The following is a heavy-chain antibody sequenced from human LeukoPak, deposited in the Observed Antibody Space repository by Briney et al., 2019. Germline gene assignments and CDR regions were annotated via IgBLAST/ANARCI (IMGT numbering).Heavy chain of an antibody. Sequence: SETLSLTCTVSSYSISRGYYWGWIRQSPGKGLEWIGNIYHTGSTSYNPSLESRVTISLDLSKNQFSLRLSSVTAADTALYYCVREGPIRFLEQIDYWGQGTLVTVSS. D-gene: IGHD3-3*01. V-gene: IGHV4-38-2*02. CDR3: VREGPIRFLEQIDY. CDR1: SYSISRGYY. CDR2: IYHTGST. J-gene: IGHJ4*02.